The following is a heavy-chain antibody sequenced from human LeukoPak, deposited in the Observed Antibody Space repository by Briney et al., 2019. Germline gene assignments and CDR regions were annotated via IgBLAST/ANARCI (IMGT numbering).Heavy chain of an antibody. CDR1: GFTFSGYA. V-gene: IGHV3-23*01. Sequence: PGGSLRLSCAASGFTFSGYAMSWVRQAPGKGLEWVSAISGSGGSTYHADSVKGRFTISRDNSKNTLYLQMNSLRAEDTAVYYCAKVRRQWLIENWFDPWGQGTLVTVSS. D-gene: IGHD6-19*01. CDR2: ISGSGGST. J-gene: IGHJ5*02. CDR3: AKVRRQWLIENWFDP.